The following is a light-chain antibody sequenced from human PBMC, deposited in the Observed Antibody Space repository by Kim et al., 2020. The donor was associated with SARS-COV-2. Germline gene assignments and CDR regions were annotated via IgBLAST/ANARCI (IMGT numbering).Light chain of an antibody. Sequence: EIVMTQSPAALSVSPGEGATLSCRASQRINNNLAWYHQKPGQAPRLVIYGASTRATGIPARFSGSGSGTEFTLTISSLLPEDSAVYYCQQYYMWPRTFGVGTKVDIK. CDR2: GAS. V-gene: IGKV3-15*01. J-gene: IGKJ4*02. CDR1: QRINNN. CDR3: QQYYMWPRT.